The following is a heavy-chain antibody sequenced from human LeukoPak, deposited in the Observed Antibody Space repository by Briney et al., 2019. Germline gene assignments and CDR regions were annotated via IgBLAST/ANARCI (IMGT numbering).Heavy chain of an antibody. CDR2: ISYYGSKK. D-gene: IGHD6-13*01. V-gene: IGHV3-30*03. CDR1: GVTFRNYV. J-gene: IGHJ4*02. CDR3: ASGEQQVVVGGIDY. Sequence: PGGSLRLSCAASGVTFRNYVMHWVRQAPDKGLVGVGDISYYGSKKYYAHPVKGRLTISRDNSKSTLHLQMDTLRAEDTAVDDCASGEQQVVVGGIDYWGQGTLVTVSS.